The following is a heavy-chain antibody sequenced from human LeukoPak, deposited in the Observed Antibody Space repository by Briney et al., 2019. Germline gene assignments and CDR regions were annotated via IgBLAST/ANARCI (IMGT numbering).Heavy chain of an antibody. J-gene: IGHJ4*02. CDR2: ISPCGTVI. CDR3: ARDYNC. D-gene: IGHD3-10*01. V-gene: IGHV3-11*01. Sequence: RLRLVSYISPCGTVIYHGDFVKGRFTNSRDHAKKSLYLQMKSLRAEDKAVYYCARDYNCWGQGTLVTVSS.